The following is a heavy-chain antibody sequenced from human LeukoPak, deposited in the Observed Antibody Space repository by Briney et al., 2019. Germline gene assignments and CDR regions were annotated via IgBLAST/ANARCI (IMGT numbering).Heavy chain of an antibody. CDR2: IYYSGST. J-gene: IGHJ4*02. V-gene: IGHV4-28*03. CDR3: ARGAPPQN. Sequence: SDTLSLTCAVSGYSISSSNWWGWIRQPPGKGLEWIGYIYYSGSTYYNPSLKTRVTISIDTSKKHFSLKLTSVTAADTAVYYCARGAPPQNWGQGTLVTVSS. CDR1: GYSISSSNW.